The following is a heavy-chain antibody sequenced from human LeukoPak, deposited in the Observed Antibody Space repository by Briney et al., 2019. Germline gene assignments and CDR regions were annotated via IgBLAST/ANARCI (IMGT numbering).Heavy chain of an antibody. V-gene: IGHV4-34*01. CDR2: INHSGST. CDR1: GGSFSGYY. CDR3: ARAGAIVVVPAAMISGVCGFDY. D-gene: IGHD2-2*01. J-gene: IGHJ4*02. Sequence: SETLSLTCAVYGGSFSGYYWSWLRQPPGKGLEWIGEINHSGSTNYNPSLKSRVTISVDMSKNQFSLKLSSVTAADTAVYYCARAGAIVVVPAAMISGVCGFDYWGQGTLVTVSS.